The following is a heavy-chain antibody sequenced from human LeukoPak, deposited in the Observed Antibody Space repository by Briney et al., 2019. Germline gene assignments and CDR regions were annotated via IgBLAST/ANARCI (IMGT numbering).Heavy chain of an antibody. Sequence: SETLSLTCAVYGGSFSGYYWSWIRQPPGKGLEWIGEINHRGSTNYNPSLKSRVTISVDTSKNQFSLKLSSVTAADTAVYYCARGASGWYTDYWGQGTLVTVSS. CDR1: GGSFSGYY. D-gene: IGHD6-19*01. CDR3: ARGASGWYTDY. V-gene: IGHV4-34*01. J-gene: IGHJ4*02. CDR2: INHRGST.